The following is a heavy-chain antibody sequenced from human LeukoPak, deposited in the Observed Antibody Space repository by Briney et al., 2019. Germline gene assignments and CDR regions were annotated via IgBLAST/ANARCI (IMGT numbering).Heavy chain of an antibody. CDR3: ARESKPYYYYYGMDV. CDR1: GFTFSSYG. J-gene: IGHJ6*02. CDR2: IWYDGSNK. V-gene: IGHV3-33*01. D-gene: IGHD4-11*01. Sequence: GRSLRLSCAASGFTFSSYGMHWVRQAPGKGLEWVAVIWYDGSNKYYADSVKGRFTISRDNSKNTLYLQMNSLRAEDTAVYYCARESKPYYYYYGMDVWGQGTTVTVSS.